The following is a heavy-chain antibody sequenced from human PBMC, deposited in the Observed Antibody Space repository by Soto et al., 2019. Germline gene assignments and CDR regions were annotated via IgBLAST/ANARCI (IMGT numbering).Heavy chain of an antibody. D-gene: IGHD2-2*01. V-gene: IGHV4-4*02. CDR2: IYHSGST. CDR3: ARGEDQLLFGRYYGMDV. CDR1: GGSISSSNW. J-gene: IGHJ6*02. Sequence: SETLSLTCAVSGGSISSSNWWSWVRQPPGKGLEWIGEIYHSGSTNYNPSLKSRVTISVDKSKNQFSLKLSSVTAADTAVYYCARGEDQLLFGRYYGMDVWGQGTTVTVSS.